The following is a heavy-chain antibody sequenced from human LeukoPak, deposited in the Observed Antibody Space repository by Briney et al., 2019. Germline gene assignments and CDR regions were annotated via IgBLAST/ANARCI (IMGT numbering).Heavy chain of an antibody. J-gene: IGHJ4*02. CDR1: GFTVSSNY. CDR2: IYSGGST. D-gene: IGHD4-17*01. V-gene: IGHV3-66*01. Sequence: GGSLRLSCAASGFTVSSNYMSWVRQAPGKGLEWVSVIYSGGSTYYADSVKGRFTISRDNSKNTLYLQMNSLRAEDTAVYYCARSPYGDYARYDFDYWGQGTLATVSS. CDR3: ARSPYGDYARYDFDY.